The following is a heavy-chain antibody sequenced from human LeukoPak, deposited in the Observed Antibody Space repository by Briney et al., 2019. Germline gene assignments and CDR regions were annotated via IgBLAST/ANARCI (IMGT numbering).Heavy chain of an antibody. CDR3: ARPGYCSGTSCYTPLDY. V-gene: IGHV3-64*01. J-gene: IGHJ4*02. D-gene: IGHD2-2*03. CDR2: ISSNGGST. CDR1: GFTFSSYA. Sequence: GGSLRLSCAASGFTFSSYAMHWVRQAPGKGLEYVSAISSNGGSTYYANSVQGRFTISRDNSKNTLYLQVGSLRAEDMAVYYCARPGYCSGTSCYTPLDYWGQGTLVTVSS.